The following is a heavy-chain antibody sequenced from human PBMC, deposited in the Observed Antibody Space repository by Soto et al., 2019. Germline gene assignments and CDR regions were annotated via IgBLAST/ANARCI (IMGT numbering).Heavy chain of an antibody. CDR3: APLSVSLSGPYGIHV. J-gene: IGHJ6*04. V-gene: IGHV4-39*01. CDR2: MLYSGLT. D-gene: IGHD2-15*01. Sequence: PSETLSLTCSVSGYSVSSSDYYWAWIRQPPGKGLEWIGSMLYSGLTYYNPSLKSRVTLSVDTSKNQFSVRRNSVPASETAVYYCAPLSVSLSGPYGIHVWGEGTTVTVSS. CDR1: GYSVSSSDYY.